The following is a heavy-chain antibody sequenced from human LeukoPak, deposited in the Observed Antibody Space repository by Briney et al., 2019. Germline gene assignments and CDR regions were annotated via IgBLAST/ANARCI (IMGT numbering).Heavy chain of an antibody. CDR1: GFIFSSYS. CDR2: ISSSSSYI. D-gene: IGHD6-13*01. J-gene: IGHJ5*02. CDR3: ARDRRQQLDNWFDP. V-gene: IGHV3-21*01. Sequence: GGSLRLSCAASGFIFSSYSMNWVRQAPGEGLEWVSSISSSSSYIDYSDSVKGRFTISRDNAKNSLYLQMNSLRAEDTAVYYCARDRRQQLDNWFDPWGQGTLVTVSS.